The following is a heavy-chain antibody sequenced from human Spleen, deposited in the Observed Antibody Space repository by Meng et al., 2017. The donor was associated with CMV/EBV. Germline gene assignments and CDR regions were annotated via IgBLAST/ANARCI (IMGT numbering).Heavy chain of an antibody. CDR1: CGTFSSYA. CDR2: IIPIFGTA. V-gene: IGHV1-69*05. D-gene: IGHD1-26*01. Sequence: SCGTFSSYAISWVRQAPGQGLEWMGGIIPIFGTANYAQKFQGRVTITTDESTSTAYMELSSLRSEDTAVYYCARGLGGSYYRAGFDYWGQGTLVTVSS. J-gene: IGHJ4*02. CDR3: ARGLGGSYYRAGFDY.